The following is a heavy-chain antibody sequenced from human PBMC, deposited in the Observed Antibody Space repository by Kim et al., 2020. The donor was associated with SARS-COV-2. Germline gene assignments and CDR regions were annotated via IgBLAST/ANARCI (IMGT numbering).Heavy chain of an antibody. J-gene: IGHJ6*02. CDR3: ARDSIRMDIVATQVWAGYGMDV. V-gene: IGHV4-39*07. Sequence: SETLSLTCTVSGGSISSSSYYWGWIRQPPGKGLEWIGSIYYSGSTYYNPSLKSRVTISVDTSKNQFSLKLSSVTAADTAVYYCARDSIRMDIVATQVWAGYGMDVWGQGTTVTVSS. CDR2: IYYSGST. CDR1: GGSISSSSYY. D-gene: IGHD5-12*01.